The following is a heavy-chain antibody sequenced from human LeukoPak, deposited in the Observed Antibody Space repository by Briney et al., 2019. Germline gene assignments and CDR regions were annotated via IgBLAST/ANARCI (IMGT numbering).Heavy chain of an antibody. Sequence: GESQKISCQGSGYSFTNYWLAWVRQMPGQGLEWMGIIYPGDSDARYRPSFQGQVTISVDKSISTAYLQWSSLKASDTAIYYCAVHSGSGWYVSAAFDYYCGMDVWGQGTSVTVSS. CDR1: GYSFTNYW. J-gene: IGHJ6*02. V-gene: IGHV5-51*01. CDR3: AVHSGSGWYVSAAFDYYCGMDV. D-gene: IGHD6-19*01. CDR2: IYPGDSDA.